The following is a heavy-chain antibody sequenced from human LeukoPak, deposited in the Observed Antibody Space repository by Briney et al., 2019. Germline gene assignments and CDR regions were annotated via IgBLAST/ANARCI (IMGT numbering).Heavy chain of an antibody. J-gene: IGHJ5*02. Sequence: SETLSLTCTVSGGSISSGSYYWNWIRQPAGKGLEWIGRMYVSGSSNYNPALKSRVSISVDTSKSQFSLRLSSVTAADTAVYYCATGYCSTASCYLYRHNNWFDPWGQGTLVTVSS. CDR1: GGSISSGSYY. CDR3: ATGYCSTASCYLYRHNNWFDP. V-gene: IGHV4-61*02. CDR2: MYVSGSS. D-gene: IGHD2-2*03.